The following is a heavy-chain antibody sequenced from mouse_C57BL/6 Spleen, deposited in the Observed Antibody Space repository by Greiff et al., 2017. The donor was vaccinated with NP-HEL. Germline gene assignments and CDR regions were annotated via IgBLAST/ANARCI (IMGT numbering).Heavy chain of an antibody. V-gene: IGHV1-42*01. CDR2: INPSTGGT. CDR1: GYSFTGYY. CDR3: ARSRTGYWYFDV. J-gene: IGHJ1*03. Sequence: EVQLQQSGPELVKPGASVKISCKASGYSFTGYYMNWVKQSPEKSLEWIGEINPSTGGTTYNQKFKAKATLTVDKSSSTAYMQLKSLTSEDSAVYYCARSRTGYWYFDVWGTGTTVTVSS. D-gene: IGHD4-1*01.